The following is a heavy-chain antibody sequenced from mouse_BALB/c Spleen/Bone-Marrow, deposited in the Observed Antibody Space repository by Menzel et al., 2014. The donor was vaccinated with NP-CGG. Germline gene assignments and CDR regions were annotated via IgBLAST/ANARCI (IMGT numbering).Heavy chain of an antibody. J-gene: IGHJ3*01. V-gene: IGHV7-3*02. D-gene: IGHD1-1*01. CDR1: GFTFTDYY. CDR3: ARGWITTGFAY. CDR2: IRNKANGYTT. Sequence: EVKLMESGGGLVQPGGSLRLSCATSGFTFTDYYMSWVRQPPGKALEWLGFIRNKANGYTTEYSASVRGRFTISRDNSQSILYLQMNTLRAEDSAIYYCARGWITTGFAYWGQGTLVTVSA.